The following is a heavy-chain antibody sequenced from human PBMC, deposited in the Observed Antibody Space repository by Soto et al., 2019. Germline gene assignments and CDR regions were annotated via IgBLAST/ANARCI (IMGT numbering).Heavy chain of an antibody. CDR3: AIKVATIMGWFDP. V-gene: IGHV1-69*11. CDR2: IIPILGTA. Sequence: QVQLVQSGAEVKKPGSSVKVSCKASGGTFSSYAISWVRQAPGQGLEWMGGIIPILGTANYAQKFQGRVTITADESTSTAYMELSSLRSEDTSVYYCAIKVATIMGWFDPWGQGTLVNVTS. CDR1: GGTFSSYA. J-gene: IGHJ5*02. D-gene: IGHD5-12*01.